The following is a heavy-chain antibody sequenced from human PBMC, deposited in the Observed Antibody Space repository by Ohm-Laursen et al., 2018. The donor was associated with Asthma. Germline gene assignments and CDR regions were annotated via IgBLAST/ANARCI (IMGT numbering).Heavy chain of an antibody. CDR1: GLTINRYG. CDR3: AKALVGAPLYYHYYGMNV. CDR2: ISYDGSNK. Sequence: SLRLSCSASGLTINRYGLHWVRQAPGKGLEWVAVISYDGSNKYYAGSVKGRFTISRDNSKNTLYLQMNSLRDEDTALYYCAKALVGAPLYYHYYGMNVWGQGTTVTVSS. D-gene: IGHD1-26*01. V-gene: IGHV3-30*18. J-gene: IGHJ6*02.